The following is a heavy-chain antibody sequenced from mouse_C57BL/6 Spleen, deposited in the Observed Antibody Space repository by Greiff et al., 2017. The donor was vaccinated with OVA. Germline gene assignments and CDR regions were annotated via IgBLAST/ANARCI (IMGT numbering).Heavy chain of an antibody. CDR1: GYTFTSYW. Sequence: QVQLKQPGTELVKPGASVKLSCKASGYTFTSYWMHWVKQRPGQGLEWIGNINPSNGGTNYNEKFKSKATLTVDKSSSTAYMQLSSLTSEDSAVYYCARSLLWALYAMDYWGQGTSVTVSS. CDR2: INPSNGGT. J-gene: IGHJ4*01. CDR3: ARSLLWALYAMDY. D-gene: IGHD2-10*01. V-gene: IGHV1-53*01.